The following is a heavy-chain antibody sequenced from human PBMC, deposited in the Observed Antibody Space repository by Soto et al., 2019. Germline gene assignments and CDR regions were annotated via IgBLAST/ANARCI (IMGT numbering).Heavy chain of an antibody. D-gene: IGHD5-12*01. CDR2: IDGSGGNT. V-gene: IGHV3-23*01. CDR3: AKKGAGWLQTKIDY. J-gene: IGHJ4*02. Sequence: GGSLRLSCAASGFIFSTYAMSWVRQAPGKGLEWVSVIDGSGGNTYYADSVKGRFTVSRDNSKNTLYLQMNSLRAEDTAVYYCAKKGAGWLQTKIDYWGQGTLVTVSS. CDR1: GFIFSTYA.